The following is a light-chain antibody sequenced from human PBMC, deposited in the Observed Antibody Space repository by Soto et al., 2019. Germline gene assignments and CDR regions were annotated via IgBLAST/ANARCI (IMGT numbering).Light chain of an antibody. V-gene: IGLV1-40*01. J-gene: IGLJ1*01. CDR3: QSYDSSLSGYV. CDR2: GNS. Sequence: QSALTQPPSWSGAPGQRVTISCTGSSSNIGAGYDVHWYHQLPGTSPKVLIYGNSNRPSGVPDRFSGSKSGTSASLAITGLQAEDEADYYCQSYDSSLSGYVFGTGTKVTVL. CDR1: SSNIGAGYD.